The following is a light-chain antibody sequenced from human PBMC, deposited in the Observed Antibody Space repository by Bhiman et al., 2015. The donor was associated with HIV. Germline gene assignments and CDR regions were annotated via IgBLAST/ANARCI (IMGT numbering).Light chain of an antibody. J-gene: IGLJ2*01. CDR2: ANT. Sequence: QSVLTQPPSVSAAPGQKVTISCSGSSSNIGAGYEVHWYHQLPGTAPKLLIYANTNRPSGVPDRFSGSKSGTSASLAITGLQAEDEADYYCQSYDSSLSGSVFGGGTKLTVV. V-gene: IGLV1-40*01. CDR1: SSNIGAGYE. CDR3: QSYDSSLSGSV.